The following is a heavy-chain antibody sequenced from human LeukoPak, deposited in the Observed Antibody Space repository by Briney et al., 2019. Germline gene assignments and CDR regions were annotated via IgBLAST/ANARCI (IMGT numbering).Heavy chain of an antibody. CDR2: IIPIFGTA. D-gene: IGHD6-19*01. V-gene: IGHV1-69*13. Sequence: ASVKVSCKASGGTFSSYAISWARQAPGQGLEWMGGIIPIFGTANYAQKFQGRVTMTADESSSTAYMELSSLRSEDTAVYYCARDWIAVAARYYYGMDVWGQGTTVTVSS. CDR1: GGTFSSYA. CDR3: ARDWIAVAARYYYGMDV. J-gene: IGHJ6*02.